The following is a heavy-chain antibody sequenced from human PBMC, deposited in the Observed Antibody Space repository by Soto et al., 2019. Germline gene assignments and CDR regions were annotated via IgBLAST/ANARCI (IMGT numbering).Heavy chain of an antibody. J-gene: IGHJ6*02. Sequence: GASVKVSCKASGYTFTRYGIGWVRQAPGQGLEWMGWISGYNGDANYAQRFQGRVSMTIDTSTTTAYMELRTLTPDDTAVYYCAKNGQPPYYYYGLDVWGQGTTVTVSS. CDR3: AKNGQPPYYYYGLDV. V-gene: IGHV1-18*01. CDR2: ISGYNGDA. CDR1: GYTFTRYG. D-gene: IGHD2-8*01.